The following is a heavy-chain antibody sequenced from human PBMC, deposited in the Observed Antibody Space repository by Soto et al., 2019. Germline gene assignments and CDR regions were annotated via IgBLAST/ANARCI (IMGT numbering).Heavy chain of an antibody. J-gene: IGHJ3*02. CDR1: GYTFTGYY. CDR3: ARDGSNYYDSSGSHAFDI. V-gene: IGHV1-2*04. Sequence: QVQLVQSGAEVKKPGASVKVSCKASGYTFTGYYMHWVRQAPGQGLEWMGWINPNSGGTNYAQKFQGWVTMTRDTSISTAYMELSRLRSDDTAVYYCARDGSNYYDSSGSHAFDIWGQGTMVTVSS. D-gene: IGHD3-22*01. CDR2: INPNSGGT.